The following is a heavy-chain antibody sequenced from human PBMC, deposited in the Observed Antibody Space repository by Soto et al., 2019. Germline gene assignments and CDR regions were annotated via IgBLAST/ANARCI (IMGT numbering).Heavy chain of an antibody. CDR2: ISHDGSNK. D-gene: IGHD6-19*01. J-gene: IGHJ6*02. CDR1: GFTFSSYG. V-gene: IGHV3-30*18. Sequence: QVQLVESGGGVVQPGRSLRLSCAASGFTFSSYGMHWVRQAPGKGLEWVAVISHDGSNKYFADFVKGRFTIPRDNSQNTLYLQMNSLRAEDTAVYYCAKRLLAVAGYLHGMDVWGQGTTVTVSS. CDR3: AKRLLAVAGYLHGMDV.